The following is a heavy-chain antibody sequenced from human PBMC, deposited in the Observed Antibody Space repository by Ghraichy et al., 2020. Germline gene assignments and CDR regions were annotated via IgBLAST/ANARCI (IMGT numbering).Heavy chain of an antibody. CDR1: GFTFSSYS. D-gene: IGHD2-2*01. J-gene: IGHJ6*02. Sequence: GESLNISCAASGFTFSSYSMNWVRQAPGKGLEWVSYISSSSSTIYYADSVKGRFTISRDNAKNSLYLQMNSLRDEDTAVYYCARDPSNPYVVVPAAAYWYYYGMDVWGQGTTVTVSS. CDR2: ISSSSSTI. V-gene: IGHV3-48*02. CDR3: ARDPSNPYVVVPAAAYWYYYGMDV.